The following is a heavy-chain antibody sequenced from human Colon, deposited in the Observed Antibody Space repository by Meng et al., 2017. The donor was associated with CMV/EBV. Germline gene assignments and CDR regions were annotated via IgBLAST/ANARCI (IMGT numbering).Heavy chain of an antibody. D-gene: IGHD3-10*01. Sequence: ASVKVSCKASGYTFTGYYMHWVRRAPGQGLEWIGWINPNSGATISAQRFQGRVTMTRDTSISTGYMELNSLRSDDTAVYYCARADGSGSYFAAGFYWGQGTLVTVSS. CDR3: ARADGSGSYFAAGFY. CDR2: INPNSGAT. CDR1: GYTFTGYY. V-gene: IGHV1-2*02. J-gene: IGHJ4*02.